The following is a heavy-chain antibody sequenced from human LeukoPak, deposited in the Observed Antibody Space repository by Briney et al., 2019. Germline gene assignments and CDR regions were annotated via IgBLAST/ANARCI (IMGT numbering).Heavy chain of an antibody. D-gene: IGHD4-17*01. J-gene: IGHJ4*02. CDR3: AREPKERWYGDPFDY. Sequence: GRSLRLSCAASGFTFSSYAMHWVRQAPGKGLEWVAVISYDGSNKYYADSVKGRFTISRDNSKNTLYLQMNSLRAEDSAVYYCAREPKERWYGDPFDYWGQGTLVTVSS. CDR2: ISYDGSNK. CDR1: GFTFSSYA. V-gene: IGHV3-30-3*01.